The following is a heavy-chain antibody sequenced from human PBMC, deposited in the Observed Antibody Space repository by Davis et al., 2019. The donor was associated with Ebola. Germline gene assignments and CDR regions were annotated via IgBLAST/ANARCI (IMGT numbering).Heavy chain of an antibody. CDR2: IYYSGST. CDR1: GGSISSSSYY. J-gene: IGHJ4*02. D-gene: IGHD6-13*01. Sequence: SETLSLTCTVSGGSISSSSYYWGWIRQPPGKGLEWIGSIYYSGSTYYNPSLKSRVTISVDTSKNQFSLKLSSVTAADTAVYYCARLLVAAVVDYWGQGTLVTVSS. CDR3: ARLLVAAVVDY. V-gene: IGHV4-39*01.